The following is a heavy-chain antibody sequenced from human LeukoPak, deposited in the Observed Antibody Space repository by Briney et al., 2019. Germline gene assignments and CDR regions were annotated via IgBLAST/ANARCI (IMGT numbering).Heavy chain of an antibody. D-gene: IGHD2-2*01. CDR1: GDTFSNYA. Sequence: ASVKVSCKASGDTFSNYAINWVRQAPGQGLEWVGGILPIIGATNNAQKLQGRVTITADKSTSTAYMELTSLRSDDTAVYYCARENTKPNCSSTSCYSYYLDYWGQGTLVTVSS. J-gene: IGHJ4*02. CDR3: ARENTKPNCSSTSCYSYYLDY. V-gene: IGHV1-69*06. CDR2: ILPIIGAT.